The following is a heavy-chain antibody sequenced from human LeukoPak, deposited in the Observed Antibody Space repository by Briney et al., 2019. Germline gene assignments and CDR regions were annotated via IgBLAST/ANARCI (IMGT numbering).Heavy chain of an antibody. D-gene: IGHD3-10*01. CDR3: ARDNVLLWFGKLSY. CDR2: INGGGSGT. V-gene: IGHV3-23*01. Sequence: GGSLRLSCAASGFTFSNNAMHWVRQAPGKGLEWVSAINGGGSGTFYADSVKGRFTISRDNSKNALYLQMNSLRAEDTAVYYCARDNVLLWFGKLSYWGQGTLVTVSS. J-gene: IGHJ4*02. CDR1: GFTFSNNA.